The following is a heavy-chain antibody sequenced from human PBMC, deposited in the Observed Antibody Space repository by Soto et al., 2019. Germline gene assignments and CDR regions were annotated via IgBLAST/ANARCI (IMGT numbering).Heavy chain of an antibody. CDR2: ISAYNGNT. CDR3: ARVRSILTGYLGGSFDL. D-gene: IGHD3-9*01. Sequence: ASVKVSCKASGYTFTSYGISWVRQAPGQGLEWMGWISAYNGNTNYAQKLQGRVTMTTDTSTSTAYMELRSLRSDDTAGYYCARVRSILTGYLGGSFDLWGRGTLVTVSS. CDR1: GYTFTSYG. J-gene: IGHJ2*01. V-gene: IGHV1-18*01.